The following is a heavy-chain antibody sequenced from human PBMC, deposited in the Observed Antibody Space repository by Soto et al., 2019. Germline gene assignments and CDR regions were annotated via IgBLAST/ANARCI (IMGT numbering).Heavy chain of an antibody. V-gene: IGHV3-30*15. J-gene: IGHJ4*02. CDR1: GFTFTSYA. D-gene: IGHD3-16*02. Sequence: QVQLVESGGSVVQPGRSLRLSCEASGFTFTSYAMHWVRQAPGKGLEWVEVISYDGINDYYAASVKGRFTIPRDNSKNTPFLQMSSLRVKDPAVYYCASERLRLGELSLIGYLDYWGQGNLVTVSS. CDR3: ASERLRLGELSLIGYLDY. CDR2: ISYDGIND.